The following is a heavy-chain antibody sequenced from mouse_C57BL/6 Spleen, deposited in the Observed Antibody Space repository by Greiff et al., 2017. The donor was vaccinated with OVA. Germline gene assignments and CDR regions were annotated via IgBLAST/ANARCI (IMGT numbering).Heavy chain of an antibody. CDR1: GYSITSGYY. Sequence: ESGPGLVKPSQSLSLTCSVTGYSITSGYYWNWIRQFPGNKLEWMGYISYDGSNNYNPSLKNRISITRDTSKNQFFLKLNSVTTEDTATYYCASEGYYSYFDYWGQGTTLTVSS. J-gene: IGHJ2*01. V-gene: IGHV3-6*01. D-gene: IGHD2-3*01. CDR2: ISYDGSN. CDR3: ASEGYYSYFDY.